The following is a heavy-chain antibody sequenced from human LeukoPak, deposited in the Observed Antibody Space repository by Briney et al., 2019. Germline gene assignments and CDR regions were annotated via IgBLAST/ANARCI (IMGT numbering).Heavy chain of an antibody. V-gene: IGHV3-30*01. Sequence: GSSLTLSCAASGFTFSSYAMHGLRQAPPKELAWVAFISYDESNKYYAHSVKGRFTISRDNSKNTLYLQMHSLRAEDTAVYYCASTGYCSSTSYYSAGNWFDPWGQGTLVTVSS. CDR2: ISYDESNK. J-gene: IGHJ5*02. CDR3: ASTGYCSSTSYYSAGNWFDP. D-gene: IGHD2-2*01. CDR1: GFTFSSYA.